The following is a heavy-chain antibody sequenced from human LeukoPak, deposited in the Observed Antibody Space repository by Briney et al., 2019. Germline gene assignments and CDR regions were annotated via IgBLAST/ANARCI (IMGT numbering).Heavy chain of an antibody. D-gene: IGHD3-10*02. J-gene: IGHJ4*02. CDR2: MNPNSGNT. CDR1: GYTFTGYY. V-gene: IGHV1-8*02. Sequence: ASVKVSCKASGYTFTGYYMHWVRQATGQGLEWMGWMNPNSGNTGYAQKFQGRVTMTRNTSISTAYMELSSLRSEDTAVYYCARGRSSRVRGVITYYFDYWGQGTLVTVSS. CDR3: ARGRSSRVRGVITYYFDY.